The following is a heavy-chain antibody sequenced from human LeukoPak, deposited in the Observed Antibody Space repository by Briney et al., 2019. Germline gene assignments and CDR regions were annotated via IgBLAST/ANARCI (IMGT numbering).Heavy chain of an antibody. V-gene: IGHV3-33*01. J-gene: IGHJ4*02. Sequence: GGSLRLSCAASGFTFSSYGMHWVRQAPGKGLEWVAVIWYDGSNKYYADSVKGRFTISRDNSKNTLYLQMNSLRAEDTAVYYRARVGGDISFDYWGQGTLVTVSS. CDR1: GFTFSSYG. CDR3: ARVGGDISFDY. CDR2: IWYDGSNK. D-gene: IGHD3-9*01.